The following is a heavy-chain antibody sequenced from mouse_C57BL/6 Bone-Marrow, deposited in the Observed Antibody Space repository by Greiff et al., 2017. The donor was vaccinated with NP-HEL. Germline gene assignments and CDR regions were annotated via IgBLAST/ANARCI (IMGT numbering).Heavy chain of an antibody. V-gene: IGHV1-64*01. CDR1: GYTFTSYW. CDR3: ARTTTVVIRGCFDY. Sequence: LQQPGAELVKPGASVKLSCKASGYTFTSYWMHWVKQRPGQGLEWIGMIHPNSGSTNYNEKFKSKATLTVDKSSSTAYMQLSSLTSEDSAVYYCARTTTVVIRGCFDYWGQGTTLTVSS. D-gene: IGHD1-1*01. J-gene: IGHJ2*01. CDR2: IHPNSGST.